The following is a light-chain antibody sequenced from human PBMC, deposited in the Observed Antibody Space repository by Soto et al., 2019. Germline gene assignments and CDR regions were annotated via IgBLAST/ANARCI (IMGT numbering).Light chain of an antibody. V-gene: IGKV3-15*01. Sequence: IVMTQSPVTLSVSPGERVTLSCRASETVRTNLAWFQQKPGQTPRLLIFGASTRATGIPTRFTGSGSETEFTLTISRLEPEDFAVYYCQQYGSSPGVFFGPGTKVDIK. CDR2: GAS. J-gene: IGKJ3*01. CDR1: ETVRTN. CDR3: QQYGSSPGVF.